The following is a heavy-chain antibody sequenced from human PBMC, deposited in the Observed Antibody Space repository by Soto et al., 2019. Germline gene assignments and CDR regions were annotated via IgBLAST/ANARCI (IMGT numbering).Heavy chain of an antibody. CDR2: ISGSGGST. D-gene: IGHD3-16*02. CDR1: GFTFSSYA. J-gene: IGHJ4*02. V-gene: IGHV3-23*01. Sequence: GGSLRLSCAASGFTFSSYAMSWVRQAPGKGLEWVSAISGSGGSTYYADSVKGRFTISRDNSKNTLYLQMNSLRAEDTAVYYCANPLGKLSLWPLAFDYWGQGTLVTVSS. CDR3: ANPLGKLSLWPLAFDY.